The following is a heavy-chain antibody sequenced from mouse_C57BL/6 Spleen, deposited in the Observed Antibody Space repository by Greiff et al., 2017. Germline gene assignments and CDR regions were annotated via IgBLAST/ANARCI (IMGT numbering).Heavy chain of an antibody. D-gene: IGHD2-5*01. V-gene: IGHV1-15*01. CDR3: TRDGSNYEGFAY. J-gene: IGHJ3*01. CDR2: IAPETGGT. Sequence: QVQLQQSGAELVRPGASVTLSCKASGYTFTDYEMHWVKQTPVHGLEWIGAIAPETGGTAYNQKFKGKAILTADKSSSTAYMEIRSLTSEDSAVYYCTRDGSNYEGFAYWGQGTLVTVSA. CDR1: GYTFTDYE.